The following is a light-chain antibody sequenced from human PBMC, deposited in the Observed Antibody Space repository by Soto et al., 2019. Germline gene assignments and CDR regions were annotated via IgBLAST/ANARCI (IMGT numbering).Light chain of an antibody. CDR2: DVT. V-gene: IGLV2-14*01. CDR1: SSDIGGYNY. J-gene: IGLJ2*01. CDR3: SSYTSSNSRVV. Sequence: QSALTQPASVSESPGQSITIPCTGTSSDIGGYNYVSWYQQYPGKAPKLMIYDVTNRPSGVSNRFSGSKSGNTASLTISGLQAEDEANYYCSSYTSSNSRVVFGGGTKLTVL.